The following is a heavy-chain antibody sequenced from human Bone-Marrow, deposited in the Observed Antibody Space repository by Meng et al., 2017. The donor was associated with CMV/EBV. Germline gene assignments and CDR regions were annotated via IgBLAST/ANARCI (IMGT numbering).Heavy chain of an antibody. V-gene: IGHV4-34*01. D-gene: IGHD6-19*01. Sequence: GSLRLSCAVYGGSFSGYYWNWIRQVPGKGLEWIGEINHSGSTNYNPSLKSRVTMSVDTSKDQFSLKLRSVTAADTGVYYCARPSGWKCFDPWGQGTLVTVYS. CDR2: INHSGST. CDR3: ARPSGWKCFDP. CDR1: GGSFSGYY. J-gene: IGHJ5*02.